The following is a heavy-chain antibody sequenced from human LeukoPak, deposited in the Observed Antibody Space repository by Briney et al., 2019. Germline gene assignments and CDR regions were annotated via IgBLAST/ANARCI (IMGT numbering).Heavy chain of an antibody. CDR2: IYYDGST. D-gene: IGHD2-15*01. Sequence: SETLSLTCTVSGGSISSYYWSWIRRSPGKGLEWIGYIYYDGSTNYNPSLRGRVTISVDTPKNQFSLKLSSVTAADTAVYYCARATTPPYRYCSGGSCYSGFLRYYYMDVWGKGTTVTVSS. CDR3: ARATTPPYRYCSGGSCYSGFLRYYYMDV. J-gene: IGHJ6*03. V-gene: IGHV4-59*12. CDR1: GGSISSYY.